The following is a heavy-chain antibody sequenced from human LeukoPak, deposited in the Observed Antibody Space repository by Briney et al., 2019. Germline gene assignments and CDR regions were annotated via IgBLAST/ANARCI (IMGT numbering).Heavy chain of an antibody. Sequence: QSGGSLRLSCAASGFTFSSYSMNWVRQAPGKGLEWVSYISSSSSTIYYADSVKGRFTISRDNAKTSLYLQMNSLRAEDTAVYYCARDSSSLDYWGQGTLVTVSS. J-gene: IGHJ4*02. D-gene: IGHD6-6*01. CDR3: ARDSSSLDY. V-gene: IGHV3-48*01. CDR2: ISSSSSTI. CDR1: GFTFSSYS.